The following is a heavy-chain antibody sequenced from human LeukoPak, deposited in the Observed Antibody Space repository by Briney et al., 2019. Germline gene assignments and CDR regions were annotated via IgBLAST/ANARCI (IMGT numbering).Heavy chain of an antibody. CDR3: AREFRSGNKYFDY. CDR1: GGSISTGGYY. Sequence: SETLSLTCTVSGGSISTGGYYWSWIRQHPGKGLEWIACIYYSGSTYYNPSLKSRITISVDTSKNQFSLKLSSVTAADTAVYYCAREFRSGNKYFDYWGQGTLVTVSS. V-gene: IGHV4-31*03. CDR2: IYYSGST. J-gene: IGHJ4*02. D-gene: IGHD3-10*01.